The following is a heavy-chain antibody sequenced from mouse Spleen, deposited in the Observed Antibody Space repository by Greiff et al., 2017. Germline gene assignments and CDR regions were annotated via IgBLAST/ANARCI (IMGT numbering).Heavy chain of an antibody. Sequence: QVQLKQSGAELAKPGASVKLSCKASGYTFTSYWMHWVKQRPGQGLEWIGYINPSSGYTKYNQKFKDKATLTADKSSSTAYMQLSSLTYEDSAVYYCARNALRSYWYFDVWGAGTTVTVSS. J-gene: IGHJ1*01. CDR2: INPSSGYT. D-gene: IGHD1-1*01. CDR3: ARNALRSYWYFDV. V-gene: IGHV1-7*01. CDR1: GYTFTSYW.